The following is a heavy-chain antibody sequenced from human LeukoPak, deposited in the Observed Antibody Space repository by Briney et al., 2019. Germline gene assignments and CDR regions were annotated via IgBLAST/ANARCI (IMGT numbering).Heavy chain of an antibody. CDR1: GYTFTGYY. D-gene: IGHD1-26*01. CDR3: ARAPVGATMFGVY. V-gene: IGHV1-2*02. CDR2: INPNSGAT. J-gene: IGHJ4*02. Sequence: GASVKVSCKASGYTFTGYYMHWVRQAPGQGLEWMGWINPNSGATNYAQKFQGRVTMTRDTSISTAYMELSSLRSDDTAVYYCARAPVGATMFGVYWGQGTLVTVSS.